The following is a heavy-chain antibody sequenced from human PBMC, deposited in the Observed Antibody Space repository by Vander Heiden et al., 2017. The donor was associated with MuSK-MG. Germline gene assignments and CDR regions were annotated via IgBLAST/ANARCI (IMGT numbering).Heavy chain of an antibody. Sequence: EVQLLESGGGLAQFGGSLRLSCAVSGLTFGRYGMSWVRQAPGKGLEWVSSISGSGGMTFYTDSVKGRFTVSRDNSKNTLFLQMNSLRADDTALYYCVKRPKTAADGPFDYWGQGTLVTVSS. CDR3: VKRPKTAADGPFDY. V-gene: IGHV3-23*01. CDR2: ISGSGGMT. J-gene: IGHJ4*02. D-gene: IGHD2-21*02. CDR1: GLTFGRYG.